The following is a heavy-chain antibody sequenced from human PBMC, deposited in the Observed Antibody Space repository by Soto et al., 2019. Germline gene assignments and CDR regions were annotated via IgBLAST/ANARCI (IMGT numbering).Heavy chain of an antibody. J-gene: IGHJ4*02. Sequence: GESLKISCQGSGYSFTSSWVSWVRQMPGEGLEWMGRIDPSDSYINYSPSFQGRVTISADKSISTAYLQWSSLKASDTAMYYCARRGSSSSFFYDSWGQGTLVTVSS. D-gene: IGHD6-6*01. CDR2: IDPSDSYI. CDR3: ARRGSSSSFFYDS. CDR1: GYSFTSSW. V-gene: IGHV5-10-1*01.